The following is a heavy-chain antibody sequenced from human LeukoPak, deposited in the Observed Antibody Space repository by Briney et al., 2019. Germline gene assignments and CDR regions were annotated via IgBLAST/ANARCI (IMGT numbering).Heavy chain of an antibody. CDR2: IGGSGGDK. D-gene: IGHD3-16*01. Sequence: PGGSLRLSCAASGFTFSDYYMSWIRQSPGKGLEWLSHIGGSGGDKNYADSVKGRFTTSRDNAENSLYLQMNSLRIEDTAIYYCATDIRAVGDSRYFDYWGQGALVTVSS. CDR1: GFTFSDYY. CDR3: ATDIRAVGDSRYFDY. J-gene: IGHJ4*02. V-gene: IGHV3-11*01.